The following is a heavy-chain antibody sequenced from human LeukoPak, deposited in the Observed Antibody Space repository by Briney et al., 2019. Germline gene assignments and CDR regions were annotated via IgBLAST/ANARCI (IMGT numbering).Heavy chain of an antibody. J-gene: IGHJ2*01. V-gene: IGHV1-46*01. CDR3: ASTTTGTNRYFDL. D-gene: IGHD1-1*01. CDR1: GYTFTSYY. CDR2: INPSGGST. Sequence: GASVKVSCKASGYTFTSYYMHWVRQAPGQGLEWMGIINPSGGSTSYAQKFQGRVTMTRDVSTSTVYMELRSLRSEDTAVYYCASTTTGTNRYFDLWGRGTLVTVS.